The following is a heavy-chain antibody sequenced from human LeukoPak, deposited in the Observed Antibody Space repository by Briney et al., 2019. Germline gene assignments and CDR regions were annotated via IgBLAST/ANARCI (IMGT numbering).Heavy chain of an antibody. CDR2: ISTSGSTI. D-gene: IGHD6-13*01. CDR3: ARLPYSSSWYGEV. CDR1: GFTFSSYE. V-gene: IGHV3-48*03. J-gene: IGHJ4*02. Sequence: GGSLRLSCAASGFTFSSYEMNWVRQAPGKGLEWVSYISTSGSTIYYADSVKGRFTISRDNAKNSLYLQMNSLRAEDTAVYYCARLPYSSSWYGEVWGQGTLVTVSS.